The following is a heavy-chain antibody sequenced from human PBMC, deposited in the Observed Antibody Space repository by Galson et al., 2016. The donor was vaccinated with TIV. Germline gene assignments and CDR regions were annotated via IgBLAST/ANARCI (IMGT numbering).Heavy chain of an antibody. J-gene: IGHJ4*02. CDR2: INPHSGRT. Sequence: SVKVSCKASGYTFTSYDINWLRQAPGQGPEWMGWINPHSGRTGYAQKFQGRIIMTRDIPISTAYMELSSLRSEDTAVYYCARVGVMGLGKYYFDHWGQGTLVTVSS. V-gene: IGHV1-8*01. D-gene: IGHD3-16*01. CDR1: GYTFTSYD. CDR3: ARVGVMGLGKYYFDH.